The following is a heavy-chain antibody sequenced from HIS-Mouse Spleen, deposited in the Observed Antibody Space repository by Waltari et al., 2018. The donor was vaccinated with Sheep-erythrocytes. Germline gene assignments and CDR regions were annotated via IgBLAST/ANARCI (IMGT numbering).Heavy chain of an antibody. CDR2: ISYDGSNK. D-gene: IGHD3-16*01. V-gene: IGHV3-30*18. CDR3: AKDAYYDYVWGSYSFDY. Sequence: QVQLVEAGGGVVQPGRSLRLSCAAAGFTFSRYGLHWVRQAPGKGLEWVAVISYDGSNKYYADSVKGRFTISRDNSKNTLYLQMNSLRAEDTAVYYCAKDAYYDYVWGSYSFDYWGQGTLVTVSS. J-gene: IGHJ4*02. CDR1: GFTFSRYG.